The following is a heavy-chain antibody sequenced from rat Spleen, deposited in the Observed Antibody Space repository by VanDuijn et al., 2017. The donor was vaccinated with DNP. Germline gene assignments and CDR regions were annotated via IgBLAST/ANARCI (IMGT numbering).Heavy chain of an antibody. J-gene: IGHJ3*01. V-gene: IGHV5-7*01. Sequence: EVQLVESGGGLVQPGRSLKLSCAASGFTFSDYNMAWVRQAPKKGLEWVATISTSGSRTYYPDSVKGRFTISRDNAKSSLYLQMNILKSEDTATYYCARGGPPNWFAYWGQGTLVTVSS. CDR1: GFTFSDYN. D-gene: IGHD3-1*01. CDR3: ARGGPPNWFAY. CDR2: ISTSGSRT.